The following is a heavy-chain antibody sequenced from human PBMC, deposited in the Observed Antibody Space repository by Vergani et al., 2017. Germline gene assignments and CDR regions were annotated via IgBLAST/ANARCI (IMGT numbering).Heavy chain of an antibody. D-gene: IGHD6-19*01. CDR2: IYPGDSDT. J-gene: IGHJ1*01. Sequence: EVQLVQSGAEVKTPGESLKISCKGSGYSFTSYWIGWVRQMPGKGLEWMGIIYPGDSDTRYSPSFQGQVTISADKSISTAYLQWSSLKASDTAMYYCARSSDSSGWYGYFQHWGQGTLVTVSS. V-gene: IGHV5-51*03. CDR1: GYSFTSYW. CDR3: ARSSDSSGWYGYFQH.